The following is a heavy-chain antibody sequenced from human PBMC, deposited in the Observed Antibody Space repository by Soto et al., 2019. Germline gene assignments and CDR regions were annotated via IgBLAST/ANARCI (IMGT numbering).Heavy chain of an antibody. CDR2: IYWDDDK. CDR3: AHRRIDAYSGFNFGY. V-gene: IGHV2-5*02. J-gene: IGHJ4*02. D-gene: IGHD1-26*01. Sequence: QITLKESGPTLVKPTQTLTLTCTFSGFSLSSSGVTVGWIRQPPGRALEWLALIYWDDDKRYSPSLRSRLTITKDTSKNQVVLTMTNVDPVDTATYYCAHRRIDAYSGFNFGYWGQGTLVTVSS. CDR1: GFSLSSSGVT.